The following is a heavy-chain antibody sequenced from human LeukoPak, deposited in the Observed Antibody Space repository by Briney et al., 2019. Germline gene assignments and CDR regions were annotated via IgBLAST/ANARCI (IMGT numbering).Heavy chain of an antibody. CDR3: ARGWGSTSSNYFDP. CDR2: IYGSGST. V-gene: IGHV4-61*02. Sequence: SQTLSLTCTVSGGSIISNNFYWSWIRQPAGKGLEWIGRIYGSGSTNYSPSLRSRDTISMDTSKNQFSLNLNSVTAADTAVYFCARGWGSTSSNYFDPWGQGTLVTVSS. J-gene: IGHJ5*02. D-gene: IGHD2/OR15-2a*01. CDR1: GGSIISNNFY.